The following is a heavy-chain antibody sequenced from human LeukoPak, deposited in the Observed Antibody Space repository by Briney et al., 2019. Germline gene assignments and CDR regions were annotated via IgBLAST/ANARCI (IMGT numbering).Heavy chain of an antibody. CDR3: ARYRGSGYVGQ. CDR2: ITHSGSS. J-gene: IGHJ4*02. D-gene: IGHD3-22*01. V-gene: IGHV4-34*01. Sequence: PSDTLSHTCAVYGGSFSDYYWGWIRQPPGKGLEWIGEITHSGSSDYNPSLKSRVTISVDTSKNQFSLKLRSVTAADTAVYYCARYRGSGYVGQWGQGTLVTVSP. CDR1: GGSFSDYY.